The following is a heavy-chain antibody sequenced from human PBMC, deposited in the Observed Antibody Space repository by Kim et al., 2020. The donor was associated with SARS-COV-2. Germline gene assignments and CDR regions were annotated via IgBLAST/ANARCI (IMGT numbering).Heavy chain of an antibody. J-gene: IGHJ4*02. CDR1: GYTFTGYY. Sequence: ASVKVSCKASGYTFTGYYMHWVRQAPGQGLEWMGWINPNSGGTNYAQKYQGWVTMTRDTSISTAYMELSRLRSDDTAVYYCARGPYIVVVPAAIAGRSLDFDYWGQGTLVTVSS. CDR3: ARGPYIVVVPAAIAGRSLDFDY. CDR2: INPNSGGT. D-gene: IGHD2-2*01. V-gene: IGHV1-2*04.